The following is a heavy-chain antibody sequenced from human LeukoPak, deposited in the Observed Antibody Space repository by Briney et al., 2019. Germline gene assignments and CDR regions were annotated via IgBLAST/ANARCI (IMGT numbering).Heavy chain of an antibody. CDR3: AKDPPIAAAGSYFDY. J-gene: IGHJ4*02. V-gene: IGHV3-23*01. CDR2: ISGSGGST. D-gene: IGHD6-13*01. CDR1: GFTYSSYA. Sequence: PGGSLRLSCAASGFTYSSYAMSWVRQAPGKGLEWVSAISGSGGSTYYADSVKGRFTISRDYSKNTLYLQMNSLRAEDTAVYYCAKDPPIAAAGSYFDYWGQGTLVTVSS.